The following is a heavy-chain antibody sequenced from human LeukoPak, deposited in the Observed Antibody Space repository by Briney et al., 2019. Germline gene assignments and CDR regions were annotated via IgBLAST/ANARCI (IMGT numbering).Heavy chain of an antibody. CDR1: GGSISSSSYY. J-gene: IGHJ6*03. V-gene: IGHV4-39*01. Sequence: SETLSLTCTVSGGSISSSSYYWGWIRQPPGKGLEWIGSTYYSGSTYYNPSLKSRVTISVDTSKNQFSLKLSSVTAADTAVYYCARHLPTSGSYPYYYYYYMDVWGKGTTVTVSS. CDR3: ARHLPTSGSYPYYYYYYMDV. D-gene: IGHD1-26*01. CDR2: TYYSGST.